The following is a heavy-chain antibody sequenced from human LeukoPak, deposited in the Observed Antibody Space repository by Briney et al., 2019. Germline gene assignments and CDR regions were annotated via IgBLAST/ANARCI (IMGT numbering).Heavy chain of an antibody. Sequence: PGGSLRLSCAASGFTFSSYWMHWVRQAPGEGLAWVSRINSDGSSTSYADSVKGRFTISRDNAKNTLYLQMNSLRAEDTAVYYRARAAAAAGTDYWGQGTLVTVSS. V-gene: IGHV3-74*01. CDR3: ARAAAAAGTDY. CDR1: GFTFSSYW. D-gene: IGHD6-13*01. J-gene: IGHJ4*02. CDR2: INSDGSST.